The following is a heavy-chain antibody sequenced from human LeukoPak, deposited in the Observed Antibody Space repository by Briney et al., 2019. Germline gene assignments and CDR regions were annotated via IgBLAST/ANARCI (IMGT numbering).Heavy chain of an antibody. CDR3: AKDISGSSHYYFDY. Sequence: PGRSLRLSCAASRFTFDDYAMHWVRQAPGKGLEWVSGISWNSGSIGYADSVKGRFTISRDNAKNSLYLQMNSLRAEDTALYYCAKDISGSSHYYFDYWGQGTLVTVSS. CDR2: ISWNSGSI. D-gene: IGHD6-13*01. CDR1: RFTFDDYA. J-gene: IGHJ4*02. V-gene: IGHV3-9*01.